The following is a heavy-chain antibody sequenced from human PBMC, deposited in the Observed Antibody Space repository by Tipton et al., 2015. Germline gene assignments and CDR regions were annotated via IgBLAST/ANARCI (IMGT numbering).Heavy chain of an antibody. CDR2: LYFSGCS. CDR1: GGSISSSSYY. D-gene: IGHD3-9*01. Sequence: TLSLTCTVPGGSISSSSYYWAWIRQPPGKGLEWIGSLYFSGCSYYNPSLKIRVTISIDRFKNQFSLKLSSVTAADTAVYYCACQDYDSLTRDYQTVDYCGQGTRVTVSS. CDR3: ACQDYDSLTRDYQTVDY. J-gene: IGHJ4*02. V-gene: IGHV4-39*01.